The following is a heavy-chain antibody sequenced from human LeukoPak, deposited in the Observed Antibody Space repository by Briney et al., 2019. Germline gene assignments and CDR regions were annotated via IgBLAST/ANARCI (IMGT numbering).Heavy chain of an antibody. CDR3: ARPATNDGGSYYFDY. Sequence: GGSLRLSCEASGFTFSSYAMHWVRQAPGKGLEWVAVISYDGSNKYYADSVKGRFTISRDNSKNTLYLQMNSLRAEDTAVYYCARPATNDGGSYYFDYWGQGTLVTVSS. D-gene: IGHD1-26*01. CDR2: ISYDGSNK. CDR1: GFTFSSYA. V-gene: IGHV3-30-3*01. J-gene: IGHJ4*02.